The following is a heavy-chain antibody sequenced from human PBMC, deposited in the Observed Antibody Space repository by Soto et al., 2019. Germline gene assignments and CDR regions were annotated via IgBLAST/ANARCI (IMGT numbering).Heavy chain of an antibody. J-gene: IGHJ4*02. CDR3: AYIMFLGGGFYCLVS. CDR2: ISYDGSNK. Sequence: GGSLRLSCAASGFTFSSYGMHWVRQAPGKGLEWVAVISYDGSNKYYADSVKGRFTISRDNSKNTLYLQMNSLRAEGTAVYYFAYIMFLGGGFYCLVSWGQGTLVTVPS. CDR1: GFTFSSYG. V-gene: IGHV3-30*03. D-gene: IGHD3-16*01.